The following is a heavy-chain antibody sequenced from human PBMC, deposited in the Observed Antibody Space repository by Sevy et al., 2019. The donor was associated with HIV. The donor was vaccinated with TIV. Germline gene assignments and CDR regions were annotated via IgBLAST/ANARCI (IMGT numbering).Heavy chain of an antibody. CDR1: GFTFSSYG. Sequence: GGSLRLSCAASGFTFSSYGMHWVRQAPGKGLEWVAVISYDGNNKYYTDSVKGRFTIFRDNSKNTLYLQMNSLRAEDAAVYYCAKDRLWFGGFDYWGQGTLVTVSS. CDR2: ISYDGNNK. D-gene: IGHD3-10*01. J-gene: IGHJ4*02. CDR3: AKDRLWFGGFDY. V-gene: IGHV3-30*18.